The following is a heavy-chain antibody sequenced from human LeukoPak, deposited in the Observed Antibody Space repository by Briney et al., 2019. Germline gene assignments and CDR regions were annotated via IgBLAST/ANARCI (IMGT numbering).Heavy chain of an antibody. D-gene: IGHD2-2*01. CDR1: GFTFSNAW. CDR3: TTSSTSYYYYYMDV. CDR2: IKSKTDGGTT. J-gene: IGHJ6*03. V-gene: IGHV3-15*01. Sequence: GGSLRLSCAASGFTFSNAWMSWVRQAPGKGLEWVGRIKSKTDGGTTDYAAPVKGRFTISRDDSKNTLYLQMNSLKTEDTAVYYCTTSSTSYYYYYMDVWGKGTTVTVSS.